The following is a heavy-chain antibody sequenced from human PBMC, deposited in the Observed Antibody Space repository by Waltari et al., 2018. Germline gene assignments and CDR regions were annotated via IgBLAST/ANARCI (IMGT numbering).Heavy chain of an antibody. J-gene: IGHJ5*02. CDR2: IYTSGST. Sequence: QVQLQESGPGLVNPSATLSLTCTVSGGPISSYYWRCIRQPAGQGLEWIGRIYTSGSTNYNPALKSRVTMSVDTYKNQFSLKLSSVTAADTGGYYCARDGLGISSSNNWFDPWGQGTRVTVAS. CDR1: GGPISSYY. V-gene: IGHV4-4*07. CDR3: ARDGLGISSSNNWFDP. D-gene: IGHD6-13*01.